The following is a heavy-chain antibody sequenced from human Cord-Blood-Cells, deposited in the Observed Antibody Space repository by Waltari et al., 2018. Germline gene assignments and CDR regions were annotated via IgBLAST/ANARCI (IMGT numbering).Heavy chain of an antibody. Sequence: QVQLVQSGAEVKKPGASVKVSCKASGHTFTGSSMPWGRQALGQGLEWMGWINPNSGGTNYAQKFQGWVTMTRDTSISTAYMELSRLRSDDTAVYYCARDPSIAVAGTGYFDYWGQGTLVTVSS. CDR2: INPNSGGT. CDR1: GHTFTGSS. J-gene: IGHJ4*02. V-gene: IGHV1-2*04. D-gene: IGHD6-19*01. CDR3: ARDPSIAVAGTGYFDY.